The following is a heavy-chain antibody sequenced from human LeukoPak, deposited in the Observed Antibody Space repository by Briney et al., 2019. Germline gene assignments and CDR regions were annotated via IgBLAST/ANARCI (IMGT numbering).Heavy chain of an antibody. D-gene: IGHD3-3*01. J-gene: IGHJ4*02. CDR3: ARARNFWSGYPVFFDS. CDR1: GFIFNSYA. CDR2: ISTTGETT. V-gene: IGHV3-64*01. Sequence: GGSLRLSCAASGFIFNSYAMTCVRQSPGKGLQYVSAISTTGETTYYANPLQDRFTVSRDNSKNTLYLQMGSLRPEDTAVYFCARARNFWSGYPVFFDSWGRGILVTVSS.